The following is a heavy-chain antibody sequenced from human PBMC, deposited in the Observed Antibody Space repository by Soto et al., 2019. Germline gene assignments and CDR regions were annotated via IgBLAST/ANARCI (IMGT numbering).Heavy chain of an antibody. CDR3: ASSSGSKNLHLRH. J-gene: IGHJ4*02. CDR2: IYNSEST. D-gene: IGHD3-22*01. V-gene: IGHV4-30-4*01. Sequence: QVRLQESGPGLVKPAQTLSLTCTVSGGSISSGDYYWSWIRQPPGKGLEWIGYIYNSESTSYFPPLRSRLTISVDTSKNQFSLKLSSVTTADTAVYYCASSSGSKNLHLRHWGQGTRVTVSS. CDR1: GGSISSGDYY.